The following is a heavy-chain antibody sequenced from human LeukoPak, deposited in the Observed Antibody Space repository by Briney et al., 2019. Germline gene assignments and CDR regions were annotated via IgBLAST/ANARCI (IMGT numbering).Heavy chain of an antibody. CDR1: GFTFSNAW. J-gene: IGHJ4*02. D-gene: IGHD6-25*01. CDR2: ISYDGSNK. CDR3: ARERLRRHPGYFDY. V-gene: IGHV3-30*03. Sequence: GGSLRLSCAASGFTFSNAWMNWVRQAPGKGLEWVAVISYDGSNKYYADSVKGRFTISRDNSKNTLYLQMNSLRAEDTAVYYCARERLRRHPGYFDYWGQGTLVAVSS.